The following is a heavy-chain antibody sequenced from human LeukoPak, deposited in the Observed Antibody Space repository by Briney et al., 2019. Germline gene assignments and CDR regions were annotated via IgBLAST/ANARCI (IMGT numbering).Heavy chain of an antibody. CDR2: IYNSGNT. J-gene: IGHJ4*02. CDR1: VGSISDYY. Sequence: PSETLSLTCTVSVGSISDYYWSWIRQPPGKGLEWIGYIYNSGNTDYDPSLKSRVTMAIDTSKNQFSLKLSSVTAADTAVYYCAISNVLLWFGAPDYWGQGTLVTVSS. D-gene: IGHD3-10*01. V-gene: IGHV4-59*04. CDR3: AISNVLLWFGAPDY.